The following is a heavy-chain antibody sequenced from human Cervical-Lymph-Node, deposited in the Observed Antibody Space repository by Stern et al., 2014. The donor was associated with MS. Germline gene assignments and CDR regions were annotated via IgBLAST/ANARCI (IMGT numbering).Heavy chain of an antibody. CDR1: GYKFSIYW. Sequence: EVQLVESGAELIRPGESLKISCKGSGYKFSIYWIAWVSQMPGKGLEWMGIIYPGDSETRYSPSFQGQVTMSADKSTSTAYLQWSSLNASDTAMYFCARQTTAWASDVWGQGTLVTVSS. D-gene: IGHD1-14*01. CDR2: IYPGDSET. V-gene: IGHV5-51*01. J-gene: IGHJ4*02. CDR3: ARQTTAWASDV.